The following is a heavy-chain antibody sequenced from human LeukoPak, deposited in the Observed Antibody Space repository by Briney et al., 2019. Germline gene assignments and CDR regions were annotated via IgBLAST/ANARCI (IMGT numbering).Heavy chain of an antibody. CDR1: GGSVSSGSYY. CDR2: IYYSGST. J-gene: IGHJ4*02. D-gene: IGHD6-13*01. Sequence: SETLSLTCTVSGGSVSSGSYYWSWIQQPPGKGLEWIGYIYYSGSTHYNPSLKSRVTISVDTSKNQFSLKVRSVTAADTAVYYCARERVSSWYRIDYWGQGTLVTVSS. V-gene: IGHV4-61*01. CDR3: ARERVSSWYRIDY.